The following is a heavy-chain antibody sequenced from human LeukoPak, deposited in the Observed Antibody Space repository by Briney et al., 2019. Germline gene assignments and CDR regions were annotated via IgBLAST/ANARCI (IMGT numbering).Heavy chain of an antibody. J-gene: IGHJ4*02. CDR2: VYYAGNT. V-gene: IGHV4-39*01. Sequence: SETLSLTCTVSGALFSSTIHYWTWIRQPPGKGLEWIGSVYYAGNTYYNASFQNRVTISMDTSKNQFSLRLSTMSATDTAVYFCARQPPVNRGAVASNFDYWGQGTLVTVSS. CDR3: ARQPPVNRGAVASNFDY. CDR1: GALFSSTIHY. D-gene: IGHD6-19*01.